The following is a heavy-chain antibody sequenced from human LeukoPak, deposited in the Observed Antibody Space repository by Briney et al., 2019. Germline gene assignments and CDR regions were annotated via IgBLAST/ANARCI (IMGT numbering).Heavy chain of an antibody. J-gene: IGHJ4*02. CDR3: AREVNWRFDY. V-gene: IGHV3-64*01. D-gene: IGHD1-1*01. CDR1: GFTFSSYT. Sequence: GGSLRLSCAASGFTFSSYTMYWVRQAPGKGLEYVSAISSNGGSTYYANSVKGRFTISRDNSKNTLYLQMGSLRGEDMAVYYCAREVNWRFDYCGQGTLVTVSS. CDR2: ISSNGGST.